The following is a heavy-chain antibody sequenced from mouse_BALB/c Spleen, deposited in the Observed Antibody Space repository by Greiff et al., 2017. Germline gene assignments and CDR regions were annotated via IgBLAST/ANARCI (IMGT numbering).Heavy chain of an antibody. J-gene: IGHJ3*01. CDR3: TRDITTATWFAY. V-gene: IGHV5-6-4*01. CDR2: ISSGGSYT. Sequence: VQLKESGGGLVKPGGSLKLSCAASGFTFSSYTMSWVRQTPEKRLEWVATISSGGSYTYYPDSVKGRFTISRDNAKNTLYLQMSSLKSEDTAMYYCTRDITTATWFAYWGQGTLVTVSA. CDR1: GFTFSSYT. D-gene: IGHD1-2*01.